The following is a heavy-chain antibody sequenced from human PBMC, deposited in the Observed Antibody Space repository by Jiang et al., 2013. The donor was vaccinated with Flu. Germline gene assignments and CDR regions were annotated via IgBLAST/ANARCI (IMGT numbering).Heavy chain of an antibody. D-gene: IGHD3-3*01. V-gene: IGHV4-34*01. CDR3: AREVANYDFWSGYYTQYGMDV. J-gene: IGHJ6*02. Sequence: LLKPSETLSLTCAVYGGSFSGYYWSWIRQPPGKGLEWIGEINHSGSTNYNPSLKSRVTISVDTSKNQFSLKLSSVTAADTAVYYCAREVANYDFWSGYYTQYGMDVWGQGTTVTVSS. CDR2: INHSGST. CDR1: GGSFSGYY.